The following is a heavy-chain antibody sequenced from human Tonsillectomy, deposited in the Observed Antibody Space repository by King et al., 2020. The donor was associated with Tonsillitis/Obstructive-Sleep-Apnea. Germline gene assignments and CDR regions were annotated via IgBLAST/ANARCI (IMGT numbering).Heavy chain of an antibody. D-gene: IGHD6-19*01. Sequence: VQLQESGPGLVKPSETLSLTCSVSGGSISSYYWGWLRQPPGKGLEWIGYIYFSGYTNYNPSLKSRVTISVDTSARQFSLRLTSASAADTAVYYCARIDRGSGWYEDYWGQGTLVTVSS. CDR3: ARIDRGSGWYEDY. CDR1: GGSISSYY. V-gene: IGHV4-59*01. CDR2: IYFSGYT. J-gene: IGHJ4*02.